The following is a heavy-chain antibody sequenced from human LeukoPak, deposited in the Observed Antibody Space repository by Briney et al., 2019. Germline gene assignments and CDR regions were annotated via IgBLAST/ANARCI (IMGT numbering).Heavy chain of an antibody. V-gene: IGHV1-46*01. CDR1: GYTFTTRYY. CDR2: INTSGGGT. Sequence: ASVKISCKASGYTFTTRYYMHWVRQAPGQGLEWIGIINTSGGGTNYAQKFLGRVTMTRDTSTSTVYMELGSLTSEDTAVYYCAREESGGYFDYWGQGTLVTVSS. D-gene: IGHD2-8*02. CDR3: AREESGGYFDY. J-gene: IGHJ4*02.